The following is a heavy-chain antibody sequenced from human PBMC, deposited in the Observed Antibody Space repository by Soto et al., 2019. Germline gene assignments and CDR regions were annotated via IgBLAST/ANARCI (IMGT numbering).Heavy chain of an antibody. D-gene: IGHD5-12*01. Sequence: VKVSCKVSGGSFREYLVSCVRQAPGQGLEWMGGIIPMFGTPNYAQKLQERITIIADEGTSTVYMELSWLTSEDTAVYYCVSGRTDTIMSSLDYWGERILVTVSS. CDR1: GGSFREYL. V-gene: IGHV1-69*13. CDR3: VSGRTDTIMSSLDY. J-gene: IGHJ4*01. CDR2: IIPMFGTP.